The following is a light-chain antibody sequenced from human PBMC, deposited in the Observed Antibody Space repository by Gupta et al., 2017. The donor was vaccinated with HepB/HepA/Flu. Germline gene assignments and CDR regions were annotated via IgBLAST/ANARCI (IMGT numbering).Light chain of an antibody. CDR3: QHRDSTPPT. J-gene: IGKJ1*01. Sequence: DIQMTQSPSSLSASVGDRVTITCRASQSISSYLNWYQQKPGKAPKLLIYAASRVKSGVPSRFSGSGSGTDFTLTISRRQPEDFATYYCQHRDSTPPTFGQGTKVEIK. V-gene: IGKV1-39*01. CDR2: AAS. CDR1: QSISSY.